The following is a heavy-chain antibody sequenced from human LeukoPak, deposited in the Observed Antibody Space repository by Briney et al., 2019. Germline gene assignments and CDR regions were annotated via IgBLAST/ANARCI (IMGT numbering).Heavy chain of an antibody. CDR1: GFTFNNAW. V-gene: IGHV3-23*01. D-gene: IGHD3-3*01. CDR3: AKHDYDFWSGFDY. Sequence: GGSLRLSCAASGFTFNNAWMSWVRQAPGKGLEWVSAISGSGGSTYYADSVKGRFTISRDNSKNTLYLQMNSLRAEDTAVYYCAKHDYDFWSGFDYWGQGTLVTVSS. CDR2: ISGSGGST. J-gene: IGHJ4*02.